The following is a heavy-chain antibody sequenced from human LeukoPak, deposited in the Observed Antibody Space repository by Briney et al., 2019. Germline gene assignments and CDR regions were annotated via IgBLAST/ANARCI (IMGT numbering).Heavy chain of an antibody. V-gene: IGHV4-59*01. Sequence: PSETLSLTCTVSGGSISSYYWSWIRQPPGKGLEWIGYIYYSGSTNYNPSLKSRVTISVDTSKNQFSLKLSSVTAADTAVYYCARDYSRYDAFDIWGQGTMVTVSS. CDR3: ARDYSRYDAFDI. J-gene: IGHJ3*02. CDR1: GGSISSYY. CDR2: IYYSGST. D-gene: IGHD6-6*01.